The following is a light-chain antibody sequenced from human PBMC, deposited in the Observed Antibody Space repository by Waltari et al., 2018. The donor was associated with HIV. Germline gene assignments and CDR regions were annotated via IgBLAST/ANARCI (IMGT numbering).Light chain of an antibody. CDR2: EDS. J-gene: IGLJ3*02. CDR1: ALPKKY. Sequence: SYELTQPPSVSVSPGQTARITCSGDALPKKYAYWYQQKSGQAPVLVIYEDSKRPSGIPEIFSGSSSGTMATLTISGAQVEDEADYYCYSTDSSGNHWVFGGGTKLTVL. CDR3: YSTDSSGNHWV. V-gene: IGLV3-10*01.